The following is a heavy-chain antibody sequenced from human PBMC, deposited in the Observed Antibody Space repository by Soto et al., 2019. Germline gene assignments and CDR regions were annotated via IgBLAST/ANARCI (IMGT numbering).Heavy chain of an antibody. J-gene: IGHJ4*02. CDR3: ARGGGDGYIGY. D-gene: IGHD3-16*01. CDR1: GFTFISYW. CDR2: INSDGSST. Sequence: LRLSFAASGFTFISYWIHWVRQAPGKGLVWVSRINSDGSSTSYADSVKGRFTISRDNAKNTLYLQMNSLRAEDTAVYYCARGGGDGYIGYWGQGTLVTVSS. V-gene: IGHV3-74*01.